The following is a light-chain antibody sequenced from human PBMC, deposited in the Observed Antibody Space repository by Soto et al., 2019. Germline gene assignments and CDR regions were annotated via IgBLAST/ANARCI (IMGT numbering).Light chain of an antibody. V-gene: IGKV1-39*01. Sequence: DIPMTQSPSSLSASVGDRVTITCRASQSIISYLNWYQQKPGKAPKLLIYAASSLQSGVPSRFSGSGSGTDFTLTISSLQPEDFATYYCQQSYSHMYTFGQGTKLEIK. J-gene: IGKJ2*01. CDR1: QSIISY. CDR3: QQSYSHMYT. CDR2: AAS.